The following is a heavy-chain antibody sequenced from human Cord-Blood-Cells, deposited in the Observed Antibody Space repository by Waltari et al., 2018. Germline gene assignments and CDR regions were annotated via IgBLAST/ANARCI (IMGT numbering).Heavy chain of an antibody. CDR2: VDPEEGET. V-gene: IGHV1-69-2*01. CDR1: GYTFTYYY. Sequence: EVQLVQSGAEVKKPGATVKISCKVSGYTFTYYYMHWVQQAPGKGLEWMGLVDPEEGETIYAEKFLGRVTITACSTTGTAYMERSSLSSEDTAVYYCATIQHWGQGTLVTVSS. CDR3: ATIQH. J-gene: IGHJ1*01.